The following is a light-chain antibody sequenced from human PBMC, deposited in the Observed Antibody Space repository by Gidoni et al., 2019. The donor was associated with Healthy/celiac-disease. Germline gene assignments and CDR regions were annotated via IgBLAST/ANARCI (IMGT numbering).Light chain of an antibody. CDR1: SLRSYY. J-gene: IGLJ2*01. CDR2: GKN. V-gene: IGLV3-19*01. CDR3: NSRDSSGNHLV. Sequence: LGQTVRITCQGDSLRSYYASWYQQKPGQAPVLVIYGKNNRPSGIPDRFSGSSSGNTASLTITGAQAEDEADYYCNSRDSSGNHLVFGGGTKLTVL.